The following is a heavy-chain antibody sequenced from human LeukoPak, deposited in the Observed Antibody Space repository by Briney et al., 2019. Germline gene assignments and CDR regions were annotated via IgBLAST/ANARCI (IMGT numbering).Heavy chain of an antibody. Sequence: ASVKVSCKVSGYTLTELSMHWVRQAPGKGHEWMGGFDPEDGETIYAQKFQGRVTMTEDTSTDTAYMELSSLRSEDTAVYYCATDLWFGELIDDYWGQGTLVTVSS. CDR1: GYTLTELS. D-gene: IGHD3-10*01. V-gene: IGHV1-24*01. CDR3: ATDLWFGELIDDY. J-gene: IGHJ4*02. CDR2: FDPEDGET.